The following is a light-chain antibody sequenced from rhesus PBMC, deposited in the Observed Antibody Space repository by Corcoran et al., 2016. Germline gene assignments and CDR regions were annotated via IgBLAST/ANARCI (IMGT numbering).Light chain of an antibody. J-gene: IGKJ2*01. CDR3: QHSYGTPYS. CDR2: AAS. Sequence: DIQMTQSPSSLSASVGDRVTITCRASENVNNYLHWYKQKPGKAPKLLIYAASTLQSGVPSRFSGIGSGTDYTFTISSLQPEDVATYYCQHSYGTPYSFGQGTKVEIK. V-gene: IGKV1-74*01. CDR1: ENVNNY.